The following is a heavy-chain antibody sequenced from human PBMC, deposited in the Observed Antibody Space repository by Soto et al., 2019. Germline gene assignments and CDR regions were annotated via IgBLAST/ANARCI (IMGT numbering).Heavy chain of an antibody. V-gene: IGHV3-30*03. D-gene: IGHD1-1*01. Sequence: QGLLVEYGGGVVQPGRSLRLSCVASGFTFNRYGMHWVRQAPGKGLEWVAEISFDGTAKYYAESVKGRFTVSRDNGNNTLHLEMNSLGAKDTAVYFCAMGRSTRFDPWGQGTLVTVSS. CDR1: GFTFNRYG. CDR3: AMGRSTRFDP. J-gene: IGHJ5*02. CDR2: ISFDGTAK.